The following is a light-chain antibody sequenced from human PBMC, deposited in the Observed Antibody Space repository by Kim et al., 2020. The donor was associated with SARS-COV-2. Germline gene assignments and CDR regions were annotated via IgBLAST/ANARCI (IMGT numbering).Light chain of an antibody. CDR3: QQYYTTPYT. Sequence: RATINCKSSQGVLYSSNNQNYLAWYQQKPGQPPKLLIYWASTRQSGVPDRFSGSGSGTDFTLAISSLQAEDVAVYYCQQYYTTPYTFGQGTKLEI. J-gene: IGKJ2*01. CDR2: WAS. CDR1: QGVLYSSNNQNY. V-gene: IGKV4-1*01.